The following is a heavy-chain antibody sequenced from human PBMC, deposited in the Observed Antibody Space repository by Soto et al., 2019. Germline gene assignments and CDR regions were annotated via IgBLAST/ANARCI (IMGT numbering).Heavy chain of an antibody. CDR1: GFTFSSYG. V-gene: IGHV3-33*01. CDR2: IWYDGSNK. J-gene: IGHJ4*02. CDR3: ASERLGYCSGGSCYWGIDY. Sequence: QVQLVESGGGVVQPGRSLRLSCAASGFTFSSYGMHWVRQAPGKGLEWVAVIWYDGSNKYYADYVKGRFTISRDNSKNTLYLPMNSLRAEETAVYYGASERLGYCSGGSCYWGIDYWGQGTLVTVSS. D-gene: IGHD2-15*01.